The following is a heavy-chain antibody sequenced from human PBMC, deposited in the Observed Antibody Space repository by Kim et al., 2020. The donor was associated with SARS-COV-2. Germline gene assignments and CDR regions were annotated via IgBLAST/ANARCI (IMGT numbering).Heavy chain of an antibody. CDR2: LYSSGST. D-gene: IGHD3-22*01. CDR1: GITVSSSY. V-gene: IGHV3-53*01. J-gene: IGHJ4*02. CDR3: ASGSGYYYVPLEY. Sequence: GGSLRLSCAASGITVSSSYMSWVRQAPWKGLEWVSVLYSSGSTYYADSVKGRFTISRDDSKNTLFLQMNSLRAEDTAVYYCASGSGYYYVPLEYWGQGTLVTVSS.